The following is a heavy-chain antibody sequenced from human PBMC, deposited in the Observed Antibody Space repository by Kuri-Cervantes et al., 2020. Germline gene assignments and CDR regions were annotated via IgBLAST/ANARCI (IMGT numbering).Heavy chain of an antibody. D-gene: IGHD3-22*01. J-gene: IGHJ3*02. CDR1: GGSISSGDYY. V-gene: IGHV4-30-4*08. CDR3: ARPNPLSAYYYDAFDI. CDR2: IYYSGST. Sequence: SETLSLTCTVSGGSISSGDYYWSWIRQPPGKGLEWIGYIYYSGSTYYNPSLKSRVTISVDTSKNQFSLKLSSVTAADTAVYYCARPNPLSAYYYDAFDIWGQGTMVTVSS.